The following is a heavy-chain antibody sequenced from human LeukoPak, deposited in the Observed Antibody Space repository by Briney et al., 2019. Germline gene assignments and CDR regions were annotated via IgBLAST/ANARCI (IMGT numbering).Heavy chain of an antibody. D-gene: IGHD3-16*02. CDR1: GYTFTGYY. Sequence: ASVKVSCKASGYTFTGYYMHWVRQAPGQGLEWMGWINPNSGGTNYAQKFQGRVTMTRDTSISTAYMQLSSLRSDDTAVYYCARDYVWGTYRYLKDDYWGQGTLVTVS. CDR3: ARDYVWGTYRYLKDDY. V-gene: IGHV1-2*02. J-gene: IGHJ4*02. CDR2: INPNSGGT.